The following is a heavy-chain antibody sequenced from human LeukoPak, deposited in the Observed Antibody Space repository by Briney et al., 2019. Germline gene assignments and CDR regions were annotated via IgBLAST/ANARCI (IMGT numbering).Heavy chain of an antibody. CDR2: INPSGGST. D-gene: IGHD3-22*01. Sequence: GASVKVSCKASGYTFTSYYLHWVRQAPGQGLEWMAIINPSGGSTSYAQKFQGRVTLTRDTSTGTVYMELTSLRSEDTAVYYCARDSRPSYDSSGYYYPGDYWGQGTLVTVSS. CDR3: ARDSRPSYDSSGYYYPGDY. CDR1: GYTFTSYY. V-gene: IGHV1-46*01. J-gene: IGHJ4*02.